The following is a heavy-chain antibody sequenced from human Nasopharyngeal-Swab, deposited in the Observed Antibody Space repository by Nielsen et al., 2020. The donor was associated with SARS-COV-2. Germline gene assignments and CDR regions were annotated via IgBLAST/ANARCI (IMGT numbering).Heavy chain of an antibody. V-gene: IGHV3-11*06. J-gene: IGHJ4*02. Sequence: GGSLRPSCAASGFTFSDYYMSWIRQAPGKGLEWVSYISSSSSYIYYADSVKGRFTISRDNAKNSLYLQMNSLRAEDTAVYYCARDVGFIDPAYWGQGTLVTVSS. D-gene: IGHD6-25*01. CDR2: ISSSSSYI. CDR1: GFTFSDYY. CDR3: ARDVGFIDPAY.